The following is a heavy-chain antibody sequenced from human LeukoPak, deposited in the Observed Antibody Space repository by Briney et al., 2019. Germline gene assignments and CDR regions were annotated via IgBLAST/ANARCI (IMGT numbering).Heavy chain of an antibody. J-gene: IGHJ4*02. D-gene: IGHD5-24*01. CDR3: ARVPPGGYNYFFVY. CDR2: INPCGGST. V-gene: IGHV1-46*01. Sequence: SGKVSCKVSGYTVTSYYMHWVRQAPGQGLERMGIINPCGGSTSYAQKFQGRVTMTGDTSTSRVYMELSMLIYEDRAVYYFARVPPGGYNYFFVYWGQG. CDR1: GYTVTSYY.